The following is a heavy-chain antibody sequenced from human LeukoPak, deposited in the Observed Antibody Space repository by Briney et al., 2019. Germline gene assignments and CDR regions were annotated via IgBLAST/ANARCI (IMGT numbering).Heavy chain of an antibody. D-gene: IGHD6-13*01. CDR1: GFTFDDYG. CDR3: ARNAVESAAAGTFDWFDP. Sequence: GGSLRLSCAASGFTFDDYGMSWVRQPPGKGLEWVSGINWNGGSKGYADSVKGRFTISRDNAKNSLYLQKNSLRAEDTALYYCARNAVESAAAGTFDWFDPWGQGTLVTVSS. CDR2: INWNGGSK. V-gene: IGHV3-20*04. J-gene: IGHJ5*02.